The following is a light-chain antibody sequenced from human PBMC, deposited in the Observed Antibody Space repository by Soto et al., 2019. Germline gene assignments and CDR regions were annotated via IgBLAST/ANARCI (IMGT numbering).Light chain of an antibody. CDR2: GAS. CDR1: QSVTSSY. J-gene: IGKJ1*01. V-gene: IGKV3-20*01. CDR3: QQCGSSPPWT. Sequence: EIVLTQSPGTLSLSPGERATLSCRASQSVTSSYLAWYQHKRGQAPRLLIYGASNMATGIPDRFSGSGSGTDFTLTISRLEPEDLAVYYCQQCGSSPPWTFGQGTKFEIK.